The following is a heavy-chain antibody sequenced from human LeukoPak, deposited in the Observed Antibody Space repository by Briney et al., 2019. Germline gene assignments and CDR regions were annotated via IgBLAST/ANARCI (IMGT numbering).Heavy chain of an antibody. V-gene: IGHV3-21*01. CDR2: ISSSSSYI. CDR1: GFTFSSYS. J-gene: IGHJ6*03. CDR3: ARDEGARDYYYYMDV. D-gene: IGHD6-6*01. Sequence: GGSLRLSCAASGFTFSSYSMNWVRQAPGKGLERVSSISSSSSYIYYADSVKGRFTISRDNAKNSLYLQMNSLRAEDTAVYYCARDEGARDYYYYMDVWGKGTTVTVSS.